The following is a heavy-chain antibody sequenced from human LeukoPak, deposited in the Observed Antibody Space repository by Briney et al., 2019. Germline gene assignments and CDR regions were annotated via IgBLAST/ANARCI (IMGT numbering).Heavy chain of an antibody. CDR3: ARDIQQPRMHYYYMDV. J-gene: IGHJ6*03. V-gene: IGHV1-8*03. Sequence: GASVKVSCKASGYTFTSYDINWVRQATGQGLEWMGWMNPNSGNTAYAQNFQGRVTITRNTSISTAYMELSSLRSEDTAVYYCARDIQQPRMHYYYMDVWGKGTTVTVSS. CDR1: GYTFTSYD. D-gene: IGHD5-18*01. CDR2: MNPNSGNT.